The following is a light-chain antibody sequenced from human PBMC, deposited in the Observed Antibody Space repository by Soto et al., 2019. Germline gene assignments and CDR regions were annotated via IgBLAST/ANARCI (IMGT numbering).Light chain of an antibody. CDR1: SSDVGGYNY. Sequence: QSVLTQPASVSGSPGQSITISCTGTSSDVGGYNYVSWYQQHPGKAPKLMIYDVTNRPSGVSNRFSGSKSGNTASLTISGLQAEDEADYYCNSYTSSSTPYVLGTGIKLTVL. CDR2: DVT. J-gene: IGLJ1*01. CDR3: NSYTSSSTPYV. V-gene: IGLV2-14*01.